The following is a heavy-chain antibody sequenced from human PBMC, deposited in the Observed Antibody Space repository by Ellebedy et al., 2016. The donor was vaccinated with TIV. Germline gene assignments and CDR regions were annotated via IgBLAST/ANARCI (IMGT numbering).Heavy chain of an antibody. CDR3: ARALGYSSGRFDP. J-gene: IGHJ5*02. CDR2: ISPYNGNT. Sequence: AASVKVSCKTSGYTFTSYGISWVRQAPGQGLELMGWISPYNGNTNYAQNLQGRVTLTTDTSTSTAYMELRTLRSNETAVYYCARALGYSSGRFDPWGQGTLVTVSS. V-gene: IGHV1-18*01. D-gene: IGHD6-19*01. CDR1: GYTFTSYG.